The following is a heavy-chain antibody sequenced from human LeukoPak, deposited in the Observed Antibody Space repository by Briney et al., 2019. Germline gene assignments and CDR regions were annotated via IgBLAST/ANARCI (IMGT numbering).Heavy chain of an antibody. CDR3: ARDPPRNIAAAETFDC. CDR2: ISSSSSYI. D-gene: IGHD6-13*01. J-gene: IGHJ4*02. CDR1: GFTFSSYS. V-gene: IGHV3-21*04. Sequence: GGSLRLSCAASGFTFSSYSMNWVRQAPGKGLEWVSSISSSSSYIYYADSVEGRFTISRDNAKNSLYLQMNSLRVEDTAVYYCARDPPRNIAAAETFDCWGQGTLVTVSS.